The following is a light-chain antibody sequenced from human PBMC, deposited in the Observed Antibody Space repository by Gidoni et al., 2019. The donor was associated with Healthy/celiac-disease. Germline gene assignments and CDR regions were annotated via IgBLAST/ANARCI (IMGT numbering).Light chain of an antibody. Sequence: EIVLTQSPGTLSLSPGESATLSCRASQSVSSSYLAWYQKKPGQAPRLLIYGASSRATGIPDRFSGSGSGTDFTLTISRLEPEDFAVYYCQQYGSSPLWTFGQGTRVEIQ. CDR2: GAS. V-gene: IGKV3-20*01. CDR3: QQYGSSPLWT. CDR1: QSVSSSY. J-gene: IGKJ1*01.